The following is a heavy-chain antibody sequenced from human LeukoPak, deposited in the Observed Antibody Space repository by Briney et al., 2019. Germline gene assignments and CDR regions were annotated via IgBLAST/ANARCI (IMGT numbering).Heavy chain of an antibody. CDR3: ARDFSYGDYNGYYYYYGMDV. J-gene: IGHJ6*04. CDR1: GFTFSSYA. D-gene: IGHD4-17*01. CDR2: ISYDGSNK. V-gene: IGHV3-30*04. Sequence: GGSLRLSCAASGFTFSSYAMHWVRQAPGKGLEWVAVISYDGSNKYYADSVKGRFTISRDNSKNTLYLQMNSLRAEDTAVYYCARDFSYGDYNGYYYYYGMDVWGKGTTVIVSS.